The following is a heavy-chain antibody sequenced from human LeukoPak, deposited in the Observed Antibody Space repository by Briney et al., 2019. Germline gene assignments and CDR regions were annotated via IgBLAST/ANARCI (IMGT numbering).Heavy chain of an antibody. CDR3: ARDGGPGVRGVKRFDY. CDR2: IYTSGST. D-gene: IGHD3-10*01. J-gene: IGHJ4*02. Sequence: SETLSLTCTVSGCSISSYYWSWIRQPAGKGLEWIGRIYTSGSTNYNPSLKSRVTMSVDTSKNQFSLKLSSVTAADTAVYYCARDGGPGVRGVKRFDYWGQGTLVTVSS. V-gene: IGHV4-4*07. CDR1: GCSISSYY.